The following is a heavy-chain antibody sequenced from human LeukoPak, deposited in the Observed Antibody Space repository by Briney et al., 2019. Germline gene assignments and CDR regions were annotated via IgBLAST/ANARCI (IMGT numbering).Heavy chain of an antibody. D-gene: IGHD6-19*01. CDR3: AKPDGYSSAWLRT. CDR2: IYVGDSDT. Sequence: GESLKISCKVFGSTSSNDWIAWVRRMPGKGLELMGIIYVGDSDTRYSPSFQGQVTISADKSINTAYLQWSSLRASDTAMYFCAKPDGYSSAWLRTWGQGTLVTVSS. CDR1: GSTSSNDW. J-gene: IGHJ4*02. V-gene: IGHV5-51*01.